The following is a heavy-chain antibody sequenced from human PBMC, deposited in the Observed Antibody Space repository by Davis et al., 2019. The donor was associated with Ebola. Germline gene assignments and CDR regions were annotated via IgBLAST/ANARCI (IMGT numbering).Heavy chain of an antibody. V-gene: IGHV3-30-3*01. CDR2: ISYDGSNK. J-gene: IGHJ4*02. CDR1: GFTFSSYA. Sequence: GGSLRLSCAASGFTFSSYAMHWVRQAPGKGLEWVAVISYDGSNKYYADSVKGRFTISRDNSKNTLYLQMNSLRAEDTAMYYCAKDGDYGGNSAVSNYYFDFWGQGTLVTVSS. D-gene: IGHD4-23*01. CDR3: AKDGDYGGNSAVSNYYFDF.